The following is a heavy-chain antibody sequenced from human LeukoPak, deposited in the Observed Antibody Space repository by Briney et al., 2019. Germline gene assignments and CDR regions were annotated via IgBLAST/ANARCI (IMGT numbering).Heavy chain of an antibody. CDR3: ARGARVAARGLDS. V-gene: IGHV4-59*01. CDR1: GGSISYFY. CDR2: VFHSGTT. Sequence: SETLSLTCTVSGGSISYFYWNWIRQSPGKGLEWIGNVFHSGTTNYNPSLKSRVTISVNMSNNQFSLRLTSVTAADPAVYYCARGARVAARGLDSWAQGPLVPVSS. J-gene: IGHJ4*02. D-gene: IGHD6-6*01.